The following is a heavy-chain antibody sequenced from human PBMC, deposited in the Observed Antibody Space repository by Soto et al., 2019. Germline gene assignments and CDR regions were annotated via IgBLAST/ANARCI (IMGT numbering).Heavy chain of an antibody. CDR2: ISYDGSNK. J-gene: IGHJ4*02. Sequence: QVQLVESGGGVVQPGRSLRLSCAASGFTFSSYAMHWVRQAPGKGLEWVAVISYDGSNKYYADSVKGRFTISRDNSKNTLYLQMNSLRAEDTAVYYCETRPGGLYYDSSGLHWGQGTLVTVSS. CDR3: ETRPGGLYYDSSGLH. V-gene: IGHV3-30-3*01. CDR1: GFTFSSYA. D-gene: IGHD3-22*01.